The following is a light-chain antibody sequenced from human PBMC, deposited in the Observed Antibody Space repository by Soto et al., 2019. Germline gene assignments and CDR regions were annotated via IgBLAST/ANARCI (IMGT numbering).Light chain of an antibody. CDR3: QQFGNSIT. Sequence: EIVLTQSPATLSVSPGERATLSCRASQSVSSSYLAWYQQKPGQAPRFLIYDASTRATGIPDRFSGSGSGTDFTLTISSLEPEDFAVYYCQQFGNSITFGQGTRLEIK. V-gene: IGKV3-20*01. CDR2: DAS. J-gene: IGKJ5*01. CDR1: QSVSSSY.